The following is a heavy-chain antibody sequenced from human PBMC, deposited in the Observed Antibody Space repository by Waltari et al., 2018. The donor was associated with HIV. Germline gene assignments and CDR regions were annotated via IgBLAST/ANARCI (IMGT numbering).Heavy chain of an antibody. CDR1: GFTFSSFG. CDR2: IWYDGSKK. CDR3: ARGRVEMATTELPYWYFDL. Sequence: QVHLVESGGGVVQPGRSLRLSCAASGFTFSSFGFPWFRQAQGKGLEWVALIWYDGSKKYYGDSVKGRFTISRDNSNNTLYLQMNSLRAEDTAVYYCARGRVEMATTELPYWYFDLWGRGTLVTVSS. V-gene: IGHV3-33*01. J-gene: IGHJ2*01. D-gene: IGHD1-1*01.